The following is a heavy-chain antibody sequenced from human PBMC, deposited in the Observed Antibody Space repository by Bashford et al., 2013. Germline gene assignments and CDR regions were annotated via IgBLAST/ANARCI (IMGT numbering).Heavy chain of an antibody. CDR2: MHHSGST. V-gene: IGHV4-34*01. J-gene: IGHJ4*02. D-gene: IGHD2-15*01. CDR3: ARGGCSGGSCYPFDY. CDR1: WVPQWLS. Sequence: SETPVPHLRSLWWVPQWLSLELDPPVPRKGLEWIGEMHHSGSTNYSPSLKSRVTISVDRSNNHFSLKLTSVTAADTAVYYCARGGCSGGSCYPFDYWGQGTLVTVSS.